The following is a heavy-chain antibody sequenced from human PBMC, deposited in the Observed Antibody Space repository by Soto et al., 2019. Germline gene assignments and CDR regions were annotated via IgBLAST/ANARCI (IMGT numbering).Heavy chain of an antibody. CDR1: GFTFSSS. V-gene: IGHV3-33*01. Sequence: QVQLVESGGGVVQPGRSLRLSCAASGFTFSSSMHWVRQAPGKGLEWMAVIWDDGSNKYYADSVKGRFTISRDNSKNTRYLQMNSLRAEDMAVYYCASPQVGATGYGYWGQGTLVTVSS. CDR3: ASPQVGATGYGY. J-gene: IGHJ4*02. D-gene: IGHD1-26*01. CDR2: IWDDGSNK.